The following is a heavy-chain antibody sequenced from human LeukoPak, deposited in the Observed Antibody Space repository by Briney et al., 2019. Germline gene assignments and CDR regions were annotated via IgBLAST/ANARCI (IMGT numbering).Heavy chain of an antibody. CDR3: ARAYYGAMTG. D-gene: IGHD4-17*01. V-gene: IGHV4-61*01. J-gene: IGHJ4*02. CDR1: GYSINTGYY. CDR2: IYYSGST. Sequence: SETLSLTCTVSGYSINTGYYWGWIRQPPGKGLEWIGYIYYSGSTNYNPSLKSRVTISVDTSKNQFSLKLSSVTAADTAVYYCARAYYGAMTGWGQGTLVTVSS.